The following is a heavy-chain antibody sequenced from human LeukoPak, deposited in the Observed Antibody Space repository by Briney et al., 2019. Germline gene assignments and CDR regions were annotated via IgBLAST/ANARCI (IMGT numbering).Heavy chain of an antibody. D-gene: IGHD6-19*01. Sequence: SETLSLTCTVSGDSISSYYWSWIRQPPGKGLEWIGYMYYSGSTNYNPSLKSRVTISVDTSKNQFSLKLSSVTAADTAVYYCAKETVAEFEFDYWGQGTLVTVSS. CDR3: AKETVAEFEFDY. CDR1: GDSISSYY. CDR2: MYYSGST. V-gene: IGHV4-59*01. J-gene: IGHJ4*02.